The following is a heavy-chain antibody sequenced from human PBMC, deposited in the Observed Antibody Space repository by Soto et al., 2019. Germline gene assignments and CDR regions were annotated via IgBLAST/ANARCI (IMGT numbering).Heavy chain of an antibody. CDR2: IDPGDSYT. J-gene: IGHJ6*02. CDR3: ARRHPNYYDSSGRYYYYGMDV. Sequence: GESLKISCKGPGYSFTSYWISWVRQMPGKGLEWMGRIDPGDSYTNYSPSFQGHVTISADKSISTAYLQWSSLKASDTAMYYCARRHPNYYDSSGRYYYYGMDVWGQGTTVTVSS. D-gene: IGHD3-22*01. CDR1: GYSFTSYW. V-gene: IGHV5-10-1*01.